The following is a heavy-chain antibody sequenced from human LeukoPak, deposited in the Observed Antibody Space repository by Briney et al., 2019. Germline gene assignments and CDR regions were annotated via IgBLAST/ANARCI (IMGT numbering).Heavy chain of an antibody. CDR3: ARGRENSGSYYPGGHY. D-gene: IGHD1-26*01. CDR2: TYYRSKWYK. V-gene: IGHV6-1*01. Sequence: SQTLSLTCAISGDSVSSNSATWNWIRQSPSRGLEWLGRTYYRSKWYKYYAVSVKGRITINPDTSKNQFSLQLNSVTPEDTAVYYCARGRENSGSYYPGGHYWGQGTLVTVSS. CDR1: GDSVSSNSAT. J-gene: IGHJ4*02.